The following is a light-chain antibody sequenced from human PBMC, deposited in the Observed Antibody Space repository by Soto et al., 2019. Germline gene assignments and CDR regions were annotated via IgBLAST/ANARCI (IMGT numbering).Light chain of an antibody. CDR1: QSVSSF. CDR2: GAS. J-gene: IGKJ1*01. Sequence: EIVMTQSPATLSVSPGERATLTCRASQSVSSFLAWYQQKPGQAPRLLIHGASIRATGIPARFSGSGSGTDFTLTISSLEPEDFAVYYCQQRSNWPPWTFGQGTKVDIK. CDR3: QQRSNWPPWT. V-gene: IGKV3-11*01.